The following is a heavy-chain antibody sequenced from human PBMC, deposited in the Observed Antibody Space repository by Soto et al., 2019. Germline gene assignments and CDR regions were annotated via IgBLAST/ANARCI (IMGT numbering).Heavy chain of an antibody. CDR3: AREGDIVVSPGDNYYYYYGMDV. D-gene: IGHD2-15*01. CDR2: ISAYNGNT. Sequence: ASVKVSCKASGYTFTSYCISWVLQAPGQGLEWMGWISAYNGNTNYAQKLQGRVTMTTDTSTSTAYMELRSLRSDDTAVYYCAREGDIVVSPGDNYYYYYGMDVWGQGTTVTVSS. V-gene: IGHV1-18*01. CDR1: GYTFTSYC. J-gene: IGHJ6*02.